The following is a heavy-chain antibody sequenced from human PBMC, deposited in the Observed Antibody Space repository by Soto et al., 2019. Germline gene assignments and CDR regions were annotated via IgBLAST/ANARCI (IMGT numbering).Heavy chain of an antibody. CDR1: GFTFSSYA. D-gene: IGHD2-2*01. CDR2: ISGSGGST. Sequence: EVQLLESGGGLVQPGGSLRLSCAASGFTFSSYAMSWVRQAPGKGLEWVSGISGSGGSTDYADSVKGRFTISRDNFKNTLDLQMNSLRADDTAVYYCAKRNWEGCSSSSCYVYDHWGQGTLVTVS. CDR3: AKRNWEGCSSSSCYVYDH. V-gene: IGHV3-23*01. J-gene: IGHJ5*02.